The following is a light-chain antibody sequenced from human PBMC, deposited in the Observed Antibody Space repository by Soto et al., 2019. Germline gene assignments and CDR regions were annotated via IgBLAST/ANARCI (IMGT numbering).Light chain of an antibody. CDR3: SSYAGAYTIVL. Sequence: QSALTQPRSVSGSPGQSVTISCTGTSSDVGGYNYVPWYQQHPGKAPKLMIYNVSNRPSGVPDRFSGSKSGNTASLTISGLQAEDEADYFCSSYAGAYTIVLFGGGTKLTVL. J-gene: IGLJ2*01. V-gene: IGLV2-11*01. CDR2: NVS. CDR1: SSDVGGYNY.